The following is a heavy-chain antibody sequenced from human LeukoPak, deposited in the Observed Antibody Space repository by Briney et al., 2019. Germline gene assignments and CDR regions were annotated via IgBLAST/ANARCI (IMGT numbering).Heavy chain of an antibody. V-gene: IGHV4-59*08. CDR2: IYYSGST. Sequence: SETLSLTCTVSGGSISSYYWNWIRQPPGKGLEWIGYIYYSGSTNYNPSLKSRVTISVDTPKNQFSLKLSSVTAADMAVYYCARLQRVGNSGYYFDYWGQGTLVTVSS. CDR3: ARLQRVGNSGYYFDY. D-gene: IGHD3-22*01. CDR1: GGSISSYY. J-gene: IGHJ4*02.